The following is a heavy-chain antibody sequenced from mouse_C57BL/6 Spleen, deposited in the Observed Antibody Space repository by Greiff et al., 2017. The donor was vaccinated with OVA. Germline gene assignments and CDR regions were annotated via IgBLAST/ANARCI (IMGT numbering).Heavy chain of an antibody. CDR3: TRGGVTTRFAY. CDR2: ISSGSSTT. CDR1: GFTFSDYG. D-gene: IGHD2-2*01. V-gene: IGHV5-17*01. Sequence: EVKLVESGGGLVKPGGSLKLSCAASGFTFSDYGMHWVRQAPEKGLEWVAYISSGSSTTYYADTVKGRFTIPRDNAKNTLFLQMTSLRAEDTALYYCTRGGVTTRFAYWGQGTLVTVSA. J-gene: IGHJ3*01.